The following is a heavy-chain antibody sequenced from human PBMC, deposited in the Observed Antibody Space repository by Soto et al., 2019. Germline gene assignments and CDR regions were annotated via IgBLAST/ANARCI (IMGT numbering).Heavy chain of an antibody. CDR1: GGSFSGYY. CDR3: AREEAGIAVAGTGYYFDY. Sequence: SETLSLTCAVYGGSFSGYYWSWIRQPPGKGLEWIGEINHSGSTNYNPSLKSRVTISVDTSKNQFSLKLSSVTAADTAVYYCAREEAGIAVAGTGYYFDYWGQGTLVTVSS. D-gene: IGHD6-19*01. V-gene: IGHV4-34*01. J-gene: IGHJ4*02. CDR2: INHSGST.